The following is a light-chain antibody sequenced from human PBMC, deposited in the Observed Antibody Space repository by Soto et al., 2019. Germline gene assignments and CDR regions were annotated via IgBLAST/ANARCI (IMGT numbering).Light chain of an antibody. CDR2: GAS. CDR3: QQYGNPPIT. V-gene: IGKV3-20*01. Sequence: EVVLTQSPGTLALSPGDRATLSCRASQNLSRYFLACYQHKPGQAPSILISGASSRATGSPDRFSGIWSGTDFTLTISRLEPEDFAVYYCQQYGNPPITFGQGTRLEIK. CDR1: QNLSRYF. J-gene: IGKJ5*01.